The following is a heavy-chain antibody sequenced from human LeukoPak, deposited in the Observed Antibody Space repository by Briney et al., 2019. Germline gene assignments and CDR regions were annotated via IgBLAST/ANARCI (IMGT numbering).Heavy chain of an antibody. J-gene: IGHJ4*02. CDR2: IWYDGSNK. CDR3: AGNYGPYYFDY. CDR1: GFTFSNYG. Sequence: RSLRLSCAASGFTFSNYGMHWVRQAPGRGLEWVAVIWYDGSNKYYADSVKGRFTISRDNSKNMLYLQMNSLRAEDTAVYYCAGNYGPYYFDYWGQGTLVTVSS. V-gene: IGHV3-33*01. D-gene: IGHD3-10*01.